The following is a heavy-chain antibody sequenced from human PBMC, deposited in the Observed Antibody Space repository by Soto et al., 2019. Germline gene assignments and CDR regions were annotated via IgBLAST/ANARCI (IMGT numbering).Heavy chain of an antibody. J-gene: IGHJ4*02. Sequence: QVQLQQWGAGLLKPSETLSLTCAVYGGSFSGYYWSWIRQPPGKGLEWIGEINHSGSTNYNPSLKSRVTISADPSKNPFALTLGSVTAADPAWYDCARGHGVTRHWGQGTLVTVSS. CDR2: INHSGST. CDR1: GGSFSGYY. D-gene: IGHD2-8*01. V-gene: IGHV4-34*01. CDR3: ARGHGVTRH.